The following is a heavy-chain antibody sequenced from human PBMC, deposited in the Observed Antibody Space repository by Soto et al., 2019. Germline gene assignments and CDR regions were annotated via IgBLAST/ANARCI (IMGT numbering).Heavy chain of an antibody. D-gene: IGHD1-26*01. V-gene: IGHV1-3*01. CDR3: ASFASRGWEPCT. J-gene: IGHJ5*02. Sequence: GASVKVSCKASGYTFTSYAMHWVRQAPGQRLEWMGWINAGNGNTKYSQKFQGRVTMTRDTSTSTVYMELSSLRSEDTAVYYCASFASRGWEPCTWGQGTLVTVSS. CDR2: INAGNGNT. CDR1: GYTFTSYA.